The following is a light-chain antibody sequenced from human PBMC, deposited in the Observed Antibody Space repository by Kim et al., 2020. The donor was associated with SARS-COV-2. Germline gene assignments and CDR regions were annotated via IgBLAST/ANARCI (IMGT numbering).Light chain of an antibody. J-gene: IGKJ4*01. CDR3: QHRSNWPPGT. Sequence: PGDKATLACRASQSVSTYLAWYQQRPGQAPRLLIYDASNRATGIPARFSGSGSGTDFTLTINNLEPEDFAVYFCQHRSNWPPGTFGGGTKVDIK. V-gene: IGKV3-11*01. CDR2: DAS. CDR1: QSVSTY.